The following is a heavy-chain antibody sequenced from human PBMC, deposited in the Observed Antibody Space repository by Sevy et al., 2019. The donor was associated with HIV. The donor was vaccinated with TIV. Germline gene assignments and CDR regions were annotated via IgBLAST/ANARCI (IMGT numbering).Heavy chain of an antibody. V-gene: IGHV3-30*18. Sequence: GGSLRLSCAASGFTFSSYGMHWVRQAPGKGLEWVAVISYDGSNKYYAYSVKGRFTISRDNSKNTLYLQMNSLRAEDTAVYYCSKDLGPIAAAGTGWFDPWGQGTLVTVSS. CDR3: SKDLGPIAAAGTGWFDP. D-gene: IGHD6-13*01. CDR1: GFTFSSYG. J-gene: IGHJ5*02. CDR2: ISYDGSNK.